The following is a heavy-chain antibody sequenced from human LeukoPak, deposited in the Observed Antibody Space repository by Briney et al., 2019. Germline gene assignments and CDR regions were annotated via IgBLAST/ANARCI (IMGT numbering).Heavy chain of an antibody. V-gene: IGHV3-30*04. D-gene: IGHD3-9*01. CDR2: ISYDGSNK. CDR1: GFTFSSYA. Sequence: GGSLRLSCAASGFTFSSYAMHWVRQAPGKGLEWVAVISYDGSNKYYADSVKGRFTISRDNSKNTLYLQMNSLRAEDTAVYYCARDGTIHWGRGTLVTVSS. J-gene: IGHJ4*02. CDR3: ARDGTIH.